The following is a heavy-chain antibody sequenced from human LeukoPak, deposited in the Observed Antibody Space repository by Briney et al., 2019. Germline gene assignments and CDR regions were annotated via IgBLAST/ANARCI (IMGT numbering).Heavy chain of an antibody. CDR1: GYTFTGYY. V-gene: IGHV1-2*02. D-gene: IGHD2-15*01. CDR2: INPNSGGT. CDR3: ARVGYCSGGSCYDYTFSFDY. J-gene: IGHJ4*02. Sequence: RASVKVSCKASGYTFTGYYIHWVRQAPGQGLEWMGWINPNSGGTNYAQKFQGRVTMTRDTSISTAYMELSRLRSDDTAVYYCARVGYCSGGSCYDYTFSFDYWGQGTLVTVSS.